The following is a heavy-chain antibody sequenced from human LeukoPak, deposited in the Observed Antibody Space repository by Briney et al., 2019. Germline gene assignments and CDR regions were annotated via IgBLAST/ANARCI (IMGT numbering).Heavy chain of an antibody. CDR2: IIPILGIA. CDR3: ARDWDIVVVPAAEEKLVNYGMDV. CDR1: GGTFSSYA. D-gene: IGHD2-2*01. J-gene: IGHJ6*02. Sequence: SVKVSCKASGGTFSSYAISWVRQAPGQGLEWMGRIIPILGIANYAQKFQGRVTITADKSTSTAYMELSNLRSEDTAVYYCARDWDIVVVPAAEEKLVNYGMDVWGQGTTVTVSS. V-gene: IGHV1-69*04.